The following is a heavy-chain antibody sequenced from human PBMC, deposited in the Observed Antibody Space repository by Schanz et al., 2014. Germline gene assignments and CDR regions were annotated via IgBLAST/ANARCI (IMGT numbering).Heavy chain of an antibody. V-gene: IGHV1-69*09. CDR3: ARDRLECGAECYSVEVFEI. J-gene: IGHJ4*02. Sequence: QVQLVQSGTEVKKPGSSVKVSCKASGGTFSSFGINWVRQAPGQGLEWMGRIIPSRGLAKDEQKFKDKVTITADTSTTTAYMELSGLRSEHTAVYYCARDRLECGAECYSVEVFEIWGQGTLVIVSS. CDR1: GGTFSSFG. D-gene: IGHD2-21*01. CDR2: IIPSRGLA.